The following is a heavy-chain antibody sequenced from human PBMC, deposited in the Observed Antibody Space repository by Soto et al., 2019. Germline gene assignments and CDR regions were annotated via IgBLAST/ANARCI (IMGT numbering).Heavy chain of an antibody. Sequence: QVQLVQSGAEVKKPGASVKVSCKASGYTFTSFDISWVRQAPGQGLEWMGWISTYIGNTNYPQKLQGRVTMTADTSTSTAYMELRSLTSDATSVYYCAATVVPTARDYYYFYGMDVWGQGTTVTVTS. V-gene: IGHV1-18*01. CDR3: AATVVPTARDYYYFYGMDV. J-gene: IGHJ6*02. CDR2: ISTYIGNT. CDR1: GYTFTSFD. D-gene: IGHD2-2*01.